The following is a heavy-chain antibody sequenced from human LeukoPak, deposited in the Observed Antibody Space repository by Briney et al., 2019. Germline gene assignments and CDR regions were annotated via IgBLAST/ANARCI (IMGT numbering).Heavy chain of an antibody. V-gene: IGHV4-4*02. J-gene: IGHJ4*02. CDR1: GGSISSSNW. CDR3: ARADSSYFDY. CDR2: IYHSGST. Sequence: SETLSLTCAVSGGSISSSNWWSWVRQPPGKGLEWIGEIYHSGSTNYNPSLKSRVTTSVDKSKNQFSLKLSSVTAADTAVYYCARADSSYFDYWGQGTLVTVSS. D-gene: IGHD6-13*01.